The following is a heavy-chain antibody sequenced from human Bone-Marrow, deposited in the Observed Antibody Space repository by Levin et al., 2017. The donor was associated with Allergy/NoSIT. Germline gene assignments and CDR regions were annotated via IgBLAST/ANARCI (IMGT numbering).Heavy chain of an antibody. CDR2: IKQDGSEE. D-gene: IGHD2-8*02. CDR1: GFTFSSDY. V-gene: IGHV3-7*03. CDR3: ARGGGAGGYAY. J-gene: IGHJ4*02. Sequence: GGSLRLSCAASGFTFSSDYMSWVRQAPGKGLEWVGNIKQDGSEEYYGKSVKGRFTISRDNAKNSLYLQMNSLRVDDTAVYYCARGGGAGGYAYWGQGTLVTVSS.